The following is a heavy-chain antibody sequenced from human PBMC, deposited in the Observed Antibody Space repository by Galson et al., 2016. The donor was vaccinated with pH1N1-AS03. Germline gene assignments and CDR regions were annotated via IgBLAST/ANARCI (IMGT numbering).Heavy chain of an antibody. CDR3: ARDLDDKYRGDLGY. CDR1: GFTFNNYW. CDR2: INQDGSEK. Sequence: LRLSCAASGFTFNNYWMNWVRQAPGKGLEWVAHINQDGSEKNYVDSVKGRFTISRGNAKNSLYLQMNSLRVEDTAVYYCARDLDDKYRGDLGYWGQGTLVTVSS. J-gene: IGHJ4*02. V-gene: IGHV3-7*03. D-gene: IGHD5-12*01.